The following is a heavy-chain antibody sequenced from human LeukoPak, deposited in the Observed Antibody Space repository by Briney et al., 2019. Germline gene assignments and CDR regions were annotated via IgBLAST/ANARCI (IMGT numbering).Heavy chain of an antibody. CDR1: GFTFSSYS. Sequence: GGSLRLSCAASGFTFSSYSMNWVGQAPGKGRGWVSAISGGGGSTYYADSVKGRFTISRDNSKNTLYLQMNSLRAEDTAVYYCAKGRPDLYSSGWYLREFDYWGQGTLVTVSS. CDR3: AKGRPDLYSSGWYLREFDY. V-gene: IGHV3-23*01. D-gene: IGHD6-19*01. CDR2: ISGGGGST. J-gene: IGHJ4*02.